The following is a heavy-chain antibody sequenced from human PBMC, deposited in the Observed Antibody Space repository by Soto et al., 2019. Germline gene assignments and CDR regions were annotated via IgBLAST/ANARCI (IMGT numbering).Heavy chain of an antibody. CDR1: DFSISSGHY. Sequence: KSXETLSLTCSVSDFSISSGHYWCWIRQPPGKGLEWIGSIYHSGTTYNNPSLKSRVTMSVDKSKNQFSLKLSSVTAADTAVYYCARWRNDCSTTSCYHFDYWGQGTLVTVYS. V-gene: IGHV4-38-2*01. D-gene: IGHD2-2*01. J-gene: IGHJ4*02. CDR3: ARWRNDCSTTSCYHFDY. CDR2: IYHSGTT.